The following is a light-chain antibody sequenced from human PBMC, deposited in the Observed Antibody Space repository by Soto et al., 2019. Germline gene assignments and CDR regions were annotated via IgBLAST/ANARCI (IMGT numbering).Light chain of an antibody. J-gene: IGKJ4*01. CDR2: TAS. Sequence: IQMTQSPSTLSASVGDRVTITCRASQSIRTWLAWYQQKPGKAPKLLIYTASTLESGVPARFSGSGSGTEFALTFSSLQPDDFATYYCQHYDSYSLTFGGGTKVEIK. V-gene: IGKV1-5*03. CDR3: QHYDSYSLT. CDR1: QSIRTW.